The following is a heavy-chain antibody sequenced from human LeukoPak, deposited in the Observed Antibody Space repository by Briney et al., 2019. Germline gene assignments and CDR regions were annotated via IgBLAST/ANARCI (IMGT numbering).Heavy chain of an antibody. CDR1: GGSFSGYY. CDR3: ARQAGIRGDYVWGSYSFNWFDP. CDR2: INHSGST. V-gene: IGHV4-34*01. J-gene: IGHJ5*02. D-gene: IGHD3-16*02. Sequence: SETLSLTCAVYGGSFSGYYWSWIRQPPGKGLEWIGEINHSGSTNYNPSLKSRVTISVDTSKNQFSLKLSSVTAADTAVYYCARQAGIRGDYVWGSYSFNWFDPWGQGTLVTVSS.